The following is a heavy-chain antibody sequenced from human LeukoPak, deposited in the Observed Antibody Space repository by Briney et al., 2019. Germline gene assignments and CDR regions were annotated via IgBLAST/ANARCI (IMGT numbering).Heavy chain of an antibody. CDR2: IYYSGST. Sequence: PSETLSLTCTVSGGSISSSSYYWGWIRQPPGKGLEWIGSIYYSGSTYYNPSLKSRVTISVDTSKNQFSLKLSSVTAADTAAYYCAIRGRKRFDPWGQGTLVTVSS. CDR3: AIRGRKRFDP. CDR1: GGSISSSSYY. V-gene: IGHV4-39*07. J-gene: IGHJ5*02.